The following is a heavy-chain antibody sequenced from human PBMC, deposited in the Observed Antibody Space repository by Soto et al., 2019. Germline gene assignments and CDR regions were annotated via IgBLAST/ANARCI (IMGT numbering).Heavy chain of an antibody. V-gene: IGHV3-23*01. CDR3: AKDVGKVGATEDAFDI. D-gene: IGHD1-26*01. CDR2: ISGSGGST. J-gene: IGHJ3*02. CDR1: GFTFSSYA. Sequence: EVQLLESGGGLVQPGGSLRLSCAASGFTFSSYAMSWVRQAPGKGLEWVSAISGSGGSTYYADSVKGRFTISRDNSKNTLYLQMNSLRAEDTAVYYCAKDVGKVGATEDAFDIWGQGTMVTVSS.